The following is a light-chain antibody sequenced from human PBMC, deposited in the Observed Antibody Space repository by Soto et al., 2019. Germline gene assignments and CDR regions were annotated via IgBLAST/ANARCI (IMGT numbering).Light chain of an antibody. CDR3: QQYGRSPRT. Sequence: ETVLTQSPGTLSLSPGERATLSCRASQSVNSNYLACYQQKPGQAPRLLIYGASSRATGMPDRFSGSGSGTDFIPTISRLEPDDFAVYYCQQYGRSPRTFGQGTKVDIK. J-gene: IGKJ1*01. CDR1: QSVNSNY. V-gene: IGKV3-20*01. CDR2: GAS.